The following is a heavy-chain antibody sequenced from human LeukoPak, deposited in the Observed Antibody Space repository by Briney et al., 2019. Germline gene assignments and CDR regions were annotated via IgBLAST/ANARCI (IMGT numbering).Heavy chain of an antibody. Sequence: GGSLRLSCAASGFTFTSYSMNWVRQAPGKGLEWVSSIRSSSSYIYYADSVRGRFTISRDNSKNSLYLQMNSLRAEDTAVYYCAKDLRYSDYWGQGTLVTVSS. V-gene: IGHV3-21*01. CDR3: AKDLRYSDY. D-gene: IGHD5-12*01. CDR2: IRSSSSYI. J-gene: IGHJ4*02. CDR1: GFTFTSYS.